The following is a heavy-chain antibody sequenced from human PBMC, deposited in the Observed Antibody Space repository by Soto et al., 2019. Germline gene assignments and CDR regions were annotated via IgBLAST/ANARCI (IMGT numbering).Heavy chain of an antibody. Sequence: GESLKISCEGSGYHFTSYWIGWVRQMPGKGLEWMGIIYPGDSDTRYSPSFQGQVTISADKSISTAYLQWSSLKASDTAMYYCARLGGYCISTSCYGGGDYWGQGTLVTVSS. J-gene: IGHJ4*02. CDR1: GYHFTSYW. CDR3: ARLGGYCISTSCYGGGDY. CDR2: IYPGDSDT. V-gene: IGHV5-51*01. D-gene: IGHD2-2*01.